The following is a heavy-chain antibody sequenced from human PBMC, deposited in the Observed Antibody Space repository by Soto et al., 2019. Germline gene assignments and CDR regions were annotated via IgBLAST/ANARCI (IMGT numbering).Heavy chain of an antibody. CDR2: ISTNSDRT. V-gene: IGHV1-18*04. D-gene: IGHD3-22*01. CDR3: GRDRGYFYDSSGNYYYYYGMDV. J-gene: IGHJ6*02. CDR1: GYTFTNYG. Sequence: QVQVVQSGSEMKKPGASVKVSCKASGYTFTNYGISWVRQAPGQGLEWMGWISTNSDRTDYAQNLQGRVTMTTDTATTTAYMELRSLRSDDTAVYYCGRDRGYFYDSSGNYYYYYGMDVWGQGTTVTVSS.